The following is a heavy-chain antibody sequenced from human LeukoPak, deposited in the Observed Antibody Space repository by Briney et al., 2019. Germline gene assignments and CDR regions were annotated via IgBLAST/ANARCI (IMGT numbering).Heavy chain of an antibody. CDR3: ARDTRGESDY. J-gene: IGHJ4*01. V-gene: IGHV3-48*04. CDR2: INSNSDTV. Sequence: QSGGSLRLSCAASGFTFRTYGMNWVRRAPGKGLEWISYINSNSDTVHYSNSVEGRFTISRDNAKNSLYLQMNSLRAEDTAMYYCARDTRGESDYWGHGTLVTVSS. CDR1: GFTFRTYG. D-gene: IGHD2-2*01.